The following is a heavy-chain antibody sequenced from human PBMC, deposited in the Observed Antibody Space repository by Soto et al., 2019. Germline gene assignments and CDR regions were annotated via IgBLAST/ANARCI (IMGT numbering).Heavy chain of an antibody. Sequence: EVQLVESGGGLVQPGGSLRLSCAASGFSFSTYSMNWVRQAPGKGLEWVSYISSSSYTIYYIDSVKGRFTISRDNAKSSLYRQMNSLRDEDTAVYYCARGGSSSDNGMDVWGQGTTVTVSS. CDR2: ISSSSYTI. CDR1: GFSFSTYS. D-gene: IGHD6-6*01. J-gene: IGHJ6*02. V-gene: IGHV3-48*02. CDR3: ARGGSSSDNGMDV.